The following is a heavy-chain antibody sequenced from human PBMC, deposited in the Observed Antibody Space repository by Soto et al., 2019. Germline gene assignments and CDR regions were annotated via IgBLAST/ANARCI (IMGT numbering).Heavy chain of an antibody. Sequence: ASVKVSCKASGYTFTSYAMHWVRQAPGQRLEWMGWINADNGNTKYAQKLQGRVTMTTDTSTSTAYMELRSLRSDDTAVYYCARDPQYYYDSSVDYWGQGTLVTVSS. D-gene: IGHD3-22*01. CDR2: INADNGNT. V-gene: IGHV1-3*01. CDR3: ARDPQYYYDSSVDY. J-gene: IGHJ4*02. CDR1: GYTFTSYA.